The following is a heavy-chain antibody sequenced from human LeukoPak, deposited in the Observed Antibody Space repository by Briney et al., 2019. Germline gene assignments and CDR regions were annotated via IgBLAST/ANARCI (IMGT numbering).Heavy chain of an antibody. CDR2: ISGSGGST. CDR1: GFTFSSYA. CDR3: ARDPIGGYSSSCLDY. D-gene: IGHD6-13*01. J-gene: IGHJ4*02. V-gene: IGHV3-23*01. Sequence: GGSLRLSCAASGFTFSSYAMSWVRQAPGKGLEWVSAISGSGGSTYYADSVKGRFTISRDNSKNTLYLQMNSLRSEDTAVYYCARDPIGGYSSSCLDYWGQGTLVTVSS.